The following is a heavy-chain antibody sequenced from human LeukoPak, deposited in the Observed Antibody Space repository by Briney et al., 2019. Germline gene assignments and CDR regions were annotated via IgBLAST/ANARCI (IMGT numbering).Heavy chain of an antibody. J-gene: IGHJ4*02. CDR2: IKQDGSEK. CDR3: ARVYGDYLSY. V-gene: IGHV3-7*03. D-gene: IGHD4-17*01. CDR1: GSTSSNYW. Sequence: AGSLRLSCAASGSTSSNYWMSWVRQAPGKGLEWVANIKQDGSEKYYVDSVKGRFTISRDNAKNSLYLQMNSLGAEDTAVYYCARVYGDYLSYWGQGTLVTVSS.